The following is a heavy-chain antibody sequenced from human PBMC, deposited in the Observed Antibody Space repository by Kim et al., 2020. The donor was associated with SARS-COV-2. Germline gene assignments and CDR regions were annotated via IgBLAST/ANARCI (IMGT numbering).Heavy chain of an antibody. D-gene: IGHD3-10*01. CDR1: GYSFTSHW. CDR2: IYPGDSDT. V-gene: IGHV5-51*01. J-gene: IGHJ6*02. CDR3: ARRSRPGSYYYGMDV. Sequence: GESLKISCKGSGYSFTSHWIAWVRQMPGKGLEWMGIIYPGDSDTRYSQSFQGQVTISADKSINTAYLQWSSLKASDTAMYYCARRSRPGSYYYGMDVWGQGTTVTVSS.